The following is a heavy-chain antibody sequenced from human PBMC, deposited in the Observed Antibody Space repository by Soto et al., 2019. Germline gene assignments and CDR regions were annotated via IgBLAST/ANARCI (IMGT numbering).Heavy chain of an antibody. J-gene: IGHJ3*02. CDR3: AKGRGLIQNDDFDI. D-gene: IGHD5-12*01. Sequence: QAQLVESGGGVVQPGTSLRLSCVASTFTFNNFNMHWIRQAPGKGLDWLAVICSVGLKTYYPDSVKSRFTISRDKATNTVSLHMSSLRTEDTAVYYCAKGRGLIQNDDFDIWGQGTMVIVS. CDR2: ICSVGLKT. CDR1: TFTFNNFN. V-gene: IGHV3-30*18.